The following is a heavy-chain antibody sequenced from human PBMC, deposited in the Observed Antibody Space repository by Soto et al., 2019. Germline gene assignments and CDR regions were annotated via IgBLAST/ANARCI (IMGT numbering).Heavy chain of an antibody. D-gene: IGHD1-26*01. CDR2: IYDSGST. Sequence: SETLSLTCTVSGGSISSYYWSWIRQPPGKGLEWIGYIYDSGSTNYNPSLKSRVTISVDTSKNQFSLKLSSVTAADTAVYYCARQAWWELQGAFDIWGQGTMVTVSS. J-gene: IGHJ3*02. CDR1: GGSISSYY. CDR3: ARQAWWELQGAFDI. V-gene: IGHV4-59*08.